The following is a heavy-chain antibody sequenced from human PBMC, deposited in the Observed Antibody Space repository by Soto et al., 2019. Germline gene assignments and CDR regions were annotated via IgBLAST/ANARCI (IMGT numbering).Heavy chain of an antibody. CDR3: AKGRVDTAYFDN. CDR1: GFAFSSHT. V-gene: IGHV3-48*02. D-gene: IGHD5-18*01. Sequence: GVLRLSCVASGFAFSSHTMYWVRQAPGKGLEWVSYISGSGTSTYNSDSVKGRFTISRDNARNSLFLQMNSLRDEDTAVYYCAKGRVDTAYFDNWGQGALVTVSS. CDR2: ISGSGTST. J-gene: IGHJ4*02.